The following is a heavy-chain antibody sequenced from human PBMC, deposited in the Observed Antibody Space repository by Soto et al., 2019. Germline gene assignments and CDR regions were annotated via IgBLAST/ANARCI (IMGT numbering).Heavy chain of an antibody. CDR3: ARSSMMDV. CDR1: GFAVSNHY. V-gene: IGHV3-53*02. D-gene: IGHD6-6*01. Sequence: EVQLVETGGALIQPGGSLRLSCAASGFAVSNHYMNWVRQAPGKGLEWVSIIRTTGSTYYADSVKGRFTISRDNSKNTVSLEMNSLRVEDTAVYYCARSSMMDVSGQGTTVIVS. CDR2: IRTTGST. J-gene: IGHJ6*02.